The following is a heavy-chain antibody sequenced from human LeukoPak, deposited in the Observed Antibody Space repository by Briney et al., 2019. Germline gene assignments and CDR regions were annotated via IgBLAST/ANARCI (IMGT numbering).Heavy chain of an antibody. Sequence: ASVKVSCKASGYSFTSYGIRWVRQAPGQGLEWMGWISAYNGNTNYAQKLQGRVTMTTDTSTSTAYMELRSLRSDDTAVYYCARDRRNTGSIDDFDIWGQGTMVTVSS. J-gene: IGHJ3*02. CDR3: ARDRRNTGSIDDFDI. V-gene: IGHV1-18*01. D-gene: IGHD3-9*01. CDR1: GYSFTSYG. CDR2: ISAYNGNT.